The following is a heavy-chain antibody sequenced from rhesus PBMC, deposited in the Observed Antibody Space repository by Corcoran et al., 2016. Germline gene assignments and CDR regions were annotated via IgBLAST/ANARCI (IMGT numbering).Heavy chain of an antibody. D-gene: IGHD6-25*01. J-gene: IGHJ5-1*01. CDR3: AKDSGSLGFDV. V-gene: IGHV3S5*01. CDR2: ISKCGGSK. CDR1: GFTFSSYG. Sequence: EVQLVESGGGLVQPGGSLRLSCAASGFTFSSYGMSWVRQAPGKGLEWVSYISKCGGSKYNADSVKGRFTISRDNSKNTLSLQMNSLRAEDTAVYYCAKDSGSLGFDVWGPGVLVTVSS.